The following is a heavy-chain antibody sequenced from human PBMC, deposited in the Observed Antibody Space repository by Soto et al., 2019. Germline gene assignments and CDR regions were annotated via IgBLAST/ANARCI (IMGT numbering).Heavy chain of an antibody. V-gene: IGHV3-30-3*01. Sequence: VAVISYDGSNKYYADSVKGRFTISRDNSKNTLYLQMNSLRAEDTAVYYCARGSSSGDTASLDYWGQGTLVTVSS. J-gene: IGHJ4*02. D-gene: IGHD5-18*01. CDR2: ISYDGSNK. CDR3: ARGSSSGDTASLDY.